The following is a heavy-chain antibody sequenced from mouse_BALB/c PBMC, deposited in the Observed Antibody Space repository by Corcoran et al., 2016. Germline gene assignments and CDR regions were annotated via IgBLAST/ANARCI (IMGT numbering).Heavy chain of an antibody. D-gene: IGHD2-1*01. Sequence: QIQLVQSGPELKKPGETVKISCKASGYTFTNYGMNWVKQAPGKGLKWMGWINTYTGEPTYADDFKGRFAFSLETSASTAYLQINNLKNEDTATYFCARGGNYWYLDVWGAGTTVTVSS. CDR1: GYTFTNYG. CDR3: ARGGNYWYLDV. V-gene: IGHV9-3-1*01. J-gene: IGHJ1*01. CDR2: INTYTGEP.